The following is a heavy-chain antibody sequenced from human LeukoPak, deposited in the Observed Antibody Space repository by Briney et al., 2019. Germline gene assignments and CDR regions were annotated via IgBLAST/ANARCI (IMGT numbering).Heavy chain of an antibody. Sequence: GGSLRLSCAASGFTFSSYAMTWVRQAPGKGLEWVSTISGSDGSTYYAGSVKGRFTISRDNSKNTLYLQMNSLRAEDTAVYYCAKTRGPVAFNPDYWGQGTLVTVSS. V-gene: IGHV3-23*01. D-gene: IGHD5-12*01. CDR3: AKTRGPVAFNPDY. CDR2: ISGSDGST. J-gene: IGHJ4*02. CDR1: GFTFSSYA.